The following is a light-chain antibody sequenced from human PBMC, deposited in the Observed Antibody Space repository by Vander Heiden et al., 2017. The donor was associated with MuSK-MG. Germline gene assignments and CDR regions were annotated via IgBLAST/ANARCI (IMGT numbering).Light chain of an antibody. CDR1: QSIGRY. V-gene: IGKV1-39*01. J-gene: IGKJ1*01. CDR2: SAS. CDR3: QQSHNFPWT. Sequence: DIQMTQSPSSLSASVGDRVTTTCRAGQSIGRYLNWYLQKPGKAPQLLIYSASSLQSGVPSRFSGSGSGTEFTLTIGRLQPEDFATYFCQQSHNFPWTFGQGTKVDVK.